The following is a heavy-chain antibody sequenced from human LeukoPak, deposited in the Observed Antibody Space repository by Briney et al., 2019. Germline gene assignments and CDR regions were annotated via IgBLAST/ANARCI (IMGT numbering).Heavy chain of an antibody. Sequence: GGSLRLSCAASGFTFSSYWMHWVRQAPGKGLVWVSRIKSDGSTNYADSVKGRFTISRDNAKNTVSLQMNSLRAEDTAVYYCAKDAQRGFDYSNSLESWGQGTLVTVSS. V-gene: IGHV3-74*01. J-gene: IGHJ5*01. CDR3: AKDAQRGFDYSNSLES. CDR1: GFTFSSYW. D-gene: IGHD4-11*01. CDR2: IKSDGST.